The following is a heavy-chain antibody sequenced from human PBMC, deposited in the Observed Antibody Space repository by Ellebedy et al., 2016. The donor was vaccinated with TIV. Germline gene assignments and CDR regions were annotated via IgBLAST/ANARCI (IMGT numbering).Heavy chain of an antibody. CDR1: GFTVSTNA. CDR2: IGGSGHST. V-gene: IGHV3-23*01. Sequence: PGGSLRLSCAASGFTVSTNAMSWVRQAPGKGLEWVSGIGGSGHSTYYADSVKGRLTVSRDNSKNTLYLQMNSLRAEDTAVYYCAKDRDVVVATVHGLDVWGQGTTVTVSS. D-gene: IGHD2-15*01. J-gene: IGHJ6*02. CDR3: AKDRDVVVATVHGLDV.